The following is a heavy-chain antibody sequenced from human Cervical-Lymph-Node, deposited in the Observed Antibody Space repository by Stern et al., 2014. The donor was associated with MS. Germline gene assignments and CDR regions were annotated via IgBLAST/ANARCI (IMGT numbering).Heavy chain of an antibody. V-gene: IGHV3-21*01. D-gene: IGHD1-1*01. CDR2: ISSSSTYT. Sequence: VQLVESGGGLVKPGGSLRLSCVISGFTFTTYTMTWVRQAPGKGLEWVSSISSSSTYTYFDDSMNGQFTISSDNATNSLYLQMNSLIAEDTAVYYCTRAHGTLFDYWGQGTLVTVSS. J-gene: IGHJ4*02. CDR3: TRAHGTLFDY. CDR1: GFTFTTYT.